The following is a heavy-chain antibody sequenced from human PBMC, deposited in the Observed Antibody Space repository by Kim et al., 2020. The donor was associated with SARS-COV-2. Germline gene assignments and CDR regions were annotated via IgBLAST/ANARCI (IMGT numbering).Heavy chain of an antibody. Sequence: GGSLRLSCAASGFTFSSYSMNWVRQAPGKGLEWVSYISSSSSTIYYADSVKGRFTISRDNAKNSLYLQMNSLRDEDTAVYYCASLYGSGSSKHYYYYYGMDVWGQGTTVTVSS. CDR2: ISSSSSTI. V-gene: IGHV3-48*02. CDR3: ASLYGSGSSKHYYYYYGMDV. CDR1: GFTFSSYS. J-gene: IGHJ6*02. D-gene: IGHD3-10*01.